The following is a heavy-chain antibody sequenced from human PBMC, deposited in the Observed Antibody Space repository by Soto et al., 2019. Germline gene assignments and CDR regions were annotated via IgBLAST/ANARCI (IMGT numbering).Heavy chain of an antibody. V-gene: IGHV3-30-3*01. CDR2: ILYDGTKK. J-gene: IGHJ4*02. Sequence: WGSMRIPCAPYGFSLSSHGRHWVRQAPGKGLEWVAVILYDGTKKHYADSVKGRFTISRDNSKNTLFLQMNSLRTEDTAVFYCARDQQWMAGFDYWGQGTLFTGYS. CDR3: ARDQQWMAGFDY. D-gene: IGHD6-19*01. CDR1: GFSLSSHG.